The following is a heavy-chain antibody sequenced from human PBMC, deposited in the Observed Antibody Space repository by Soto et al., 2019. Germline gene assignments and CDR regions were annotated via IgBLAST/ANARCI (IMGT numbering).Heavy chain of an antibody. V-gene: IGHV1-69*01. CDR3: ARDLARDIVVVPFGNSYGMDV. CDR1: GGTFNNFA. CDR2: IIPIFGTA. D-gene: IGHD2-2*01. J-gene: IGHJ6*02. Sequence: QVQLVQSGAEVKKPGSSVNVSCKSSGGTFNNFAISWVRQAPGQGLEWMGGIIPIFGTAKYAQKFQGRVTITADESTSTAYMVLSSLRSQDTAVYYCARDLARDIVVVPFGNSYGMDVWGQGTTVTVSS.